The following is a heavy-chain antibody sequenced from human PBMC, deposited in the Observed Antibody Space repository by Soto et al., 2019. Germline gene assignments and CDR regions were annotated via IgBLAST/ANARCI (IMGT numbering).Heavy chain of an antibody. CDR1: QGSFSCYA. Sequence: SSAKVSCKASQGSFSCYAISWVRQAPGQGLEWMGGIIPIFGTANYAQKFQGRVTITADKSTSTAYMELSSLRSEDTAVYYCARGRYYDSSGYSAGAFDIWGQGTMVTV. V-gene: IGHV1-69*06. D-gene: IGHD3-22*01. CDR2: IIPIFGTA. CDR3: ARGRYYDSSGYSAGAFDI. J-gene: IGHJ3*02.